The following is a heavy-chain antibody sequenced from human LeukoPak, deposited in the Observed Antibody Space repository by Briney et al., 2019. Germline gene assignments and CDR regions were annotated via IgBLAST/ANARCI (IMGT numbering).Heavy chain of an antibody. V-gene: IGHV4-30-4*01. Sequence: SETLSLTCTVSGASIRSGDYYWSWIRQLPGKGLEWIGYIYDSGSTYYNPSLKSRITISVDTSENRFSLKLSSVTATDTAVYYCARDCSGGSCYGAFDIWGQGTMVTVSS. J-gene: IGHJ3*02. CDR2: IYDSGST. CDR3: ARDCSGGSCYGAFDI. CDR1: GASIRSGDYY. D-gene: IGHD2-15*01.